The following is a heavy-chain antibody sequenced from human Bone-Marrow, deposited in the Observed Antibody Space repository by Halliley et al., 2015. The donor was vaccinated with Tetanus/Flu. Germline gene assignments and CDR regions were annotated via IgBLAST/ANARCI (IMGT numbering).Heavy chain of an antibody. CDR3: ARPPGAGAPRPLA. D-gene: IGHD6-6*01. Sequence: QVQLVQSGAEEKKPGASVKVSCKASGYTFTSYDINWVRQAPGQGLEWLGWMNTNNGDTGYAQQFQGRITMTRDTSISTAYLELSSLRSEDTAVYYCARPPGAGAPRPLAWGLGILVTVSS. J-gene: IGHJ4*02. CDR1: GYTFTSYD. CDR2: MNTNNGDT. V-gene: IGHV1-8*01.